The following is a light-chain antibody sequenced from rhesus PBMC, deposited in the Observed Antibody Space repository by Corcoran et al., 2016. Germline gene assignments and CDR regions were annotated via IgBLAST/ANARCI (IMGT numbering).Light chain of an antibody. CDR2: KAS. V-gene: IGKV1-74*01. J-gene: IGKJ3*01. Sequence: DIQMTQSPSSLSASVGDRVTITCRARENVNNYVNWYQQKPGKAPKLLIYKASTLQSGVPSRFSGSGCRTDYTFTLSSLQPEAVATYYCQHGYGTPFTFGPGTKLDIK. CDR1: ENVNNY. CDR3: QHGYGTPFT.